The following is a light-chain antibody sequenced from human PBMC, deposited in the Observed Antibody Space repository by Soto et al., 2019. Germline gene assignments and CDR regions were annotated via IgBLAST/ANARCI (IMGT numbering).Light chain of an antibody. V-gene: IGKV3-20*01. CDR3: QQYGRSPLT. J-gene: IGKJ4*01. Sequence: EIVLTQSPGTLSLSPGERATLSCRASQSVSSSYLAWYQQKPGQAPRLLIYGASSRATSIPDRFSGSGSGTHYTLTISRLEPEDYEVYYWQQYGRSPLTFGGGTKVEIK. CDR2: GAS. CDR1: QSVSSSY.